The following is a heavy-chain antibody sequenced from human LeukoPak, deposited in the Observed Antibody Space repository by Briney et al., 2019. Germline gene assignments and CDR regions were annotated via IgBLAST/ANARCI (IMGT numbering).Heavy chain of an antibody. CDR2: IYHSGST. CDR1: GYSISSGYY. Sequence: PSETLSLTCTVSGYSISSGYYWGWIRQPPGKGLEWIGSIYHSGSTYYNPSLKSRVTISVDTSKNQFSLKLSSVTAADTAVYYCARHWAERGIAAARHWFDPWGQGTLVTVSS. D-gene: IGHD6-13*01. V-gene: IGHV4-38-2*02. J-gene: IGHJ5*02. CDR3: ARHWAERGIAAARHWFDP.